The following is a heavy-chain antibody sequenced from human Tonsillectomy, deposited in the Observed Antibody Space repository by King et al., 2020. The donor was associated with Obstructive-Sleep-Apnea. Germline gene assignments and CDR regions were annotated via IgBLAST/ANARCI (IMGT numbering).Heavy chain of an antibody. CDR2: IDWRSGRT. CDR1: GFTFDDYA. V-gene: IGHV3-9*01. Sequence: QLVESGGGLVQPGRSLRLSCAASGFTFDDYAMHWVRQAPGNGLEWVSGIDWRSGRTDYADFVKGRFTISRDNAKNSLYLQMNSLRAEDTALYYFAKEQGRYMVRGDYFDFWGQGTLVTVSS. J-gene: IGHJ4*02. D-gene: IGHD5-18*01. CDR3: AKEQGRYMVRGDYFDF.